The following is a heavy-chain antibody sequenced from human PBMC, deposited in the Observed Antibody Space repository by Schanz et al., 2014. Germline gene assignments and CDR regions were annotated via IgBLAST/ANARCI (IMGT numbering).Heavy chain of an antibody. CDR3: TRGGYSYALSSLDI. V-gene: IGHV1-69*02. CDR1: GGTFNSYT. CDR2: IIPILGIA. Sequence: QVQLVQSGAEVKKPGSSMKVSCKASGGTFNSYTINWVRQAPGQGLEWMGRIIPILGIANYAQKFQGRVTITADRSTSTAYMELRSLRSDDTALYYCTRGGYSYALSSLDIWGQGSMVTVSS. D-gene: IGHD5-18*01. J-gene: IGHJ3*02.